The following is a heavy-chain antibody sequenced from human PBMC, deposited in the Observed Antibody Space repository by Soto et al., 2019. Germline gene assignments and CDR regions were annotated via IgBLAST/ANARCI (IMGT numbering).Heavy chain of an antibody. J-gene: IGHJ6*02. D-gene: IGHD2-2*01. CDR2: IWYDGSNK. CDR1: GFTFSSYG. V-gene: IGHV3-33*01. CDR3: ARELGYCSSTSCYHYDGMGV. Sequence: QVQLVESGGGVVQPGRSLRLSCAASGFTFSSYGMHWVRQAPGKGLEWVAVIWYDGSNKYYADSVKGRFTISRDNSKNTLYLQMNSLRAEDTAVYYCARELGYCSSTSCYHYDGMGVWGQGTTVTVSS.